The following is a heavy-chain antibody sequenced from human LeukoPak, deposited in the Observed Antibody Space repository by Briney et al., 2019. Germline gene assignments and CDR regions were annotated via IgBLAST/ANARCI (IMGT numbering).Heavy chain of an antibody. CDR1: GYTFTSYG. Sequence: ASVKVSCKASGYTFTSYGISWVRQAPGQGLEWMGWISAYNGNTNYAQKLQGRVTMTTDTSTSTAYMELRSLRSDDTAVYYCARDNILGTMVRGVIPFDYWGQGTLVTVSS. D-gene: IGHD3-10*01. CDR2: ISAYNGNT. CDR3: ARDNILGTMVRGVIPFDY. J-gene: IGHJ4*02. V-gene: IGHV1-18*01.